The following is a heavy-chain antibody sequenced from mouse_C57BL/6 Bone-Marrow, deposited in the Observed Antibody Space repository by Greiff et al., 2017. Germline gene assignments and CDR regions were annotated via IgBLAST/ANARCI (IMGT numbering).Heavy chain of an antibody. V-gene: IGHV2-2*02. CDR2: IWSGGST. CDR3: ARKAYLWFAY. CDR1: GFPLTSHG. J-gene: IGHJ3*01. Sequence: LKQSGPGLVQPSQSLSIICTVSGFPLTSHGVHWVRQSPGKGLEWLGVIWSGGSTDYNAAFIPRLRISKDNSKSQFFFKMTSLQANDTAIYYCARKAYLWFAYWGQESLVTVSA. D-gene: IGHD2-10*01.